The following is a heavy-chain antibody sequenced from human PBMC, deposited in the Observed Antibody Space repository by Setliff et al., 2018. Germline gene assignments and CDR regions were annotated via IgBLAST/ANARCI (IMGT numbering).Heavy chain of an antibody. CDR2: INHSGST. Sequence: SETLSLTCVVSGGSFSGYQWSWIRQPPGKGLDWIGEINHSGSTNYSPSLKSRVSISVDKSSNQFSLKLTSVTAADTAVYYCARARVVFAISAPVWYFEFWGRGTQVTVSS. V-gene: IGHV4-34*01. CDR1: GGSFSGYQ. J-gene: IGHJ2*01. CDR3: ARARVVFAISAPVWYFEF. D-gene: IGHD2-21*01.